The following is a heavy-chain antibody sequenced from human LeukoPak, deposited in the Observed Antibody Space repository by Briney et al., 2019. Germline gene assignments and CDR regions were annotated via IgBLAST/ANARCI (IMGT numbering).Heavy chain of an antibody. Sequence: GGSLRPSRAPSGFTFSDYYITWIRPAPGKGREWVSYISSRGSTILYADSVKGPFTISRDNAKNSLYLQMNRLRAEDTAVYYCARGNNDYGDNGKIRFGYMDVWGKGATVTVSS. J-gene: IGHJ6*03. D-gene: IGHD4-17*01. V-gene: IGHV3-11*04. CDR3: ARGNNDYGDNGKIRFGYMDV. CDR1: GFTFSDYY. CDR2: ISSRGSTI.